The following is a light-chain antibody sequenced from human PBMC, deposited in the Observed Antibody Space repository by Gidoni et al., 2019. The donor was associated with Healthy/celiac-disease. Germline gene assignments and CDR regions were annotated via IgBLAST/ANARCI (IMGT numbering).Light chain of an antibody. Sequence: EIVLNQSPAPLSLSPGEGATLSCRASQSLGTFLVWYQHKPGQAPRLLIYGASTRSTGVPARFSGAGSGTDFTLTIASLEPEDFAIYYCQQRGRWPLTFGGGTRVEI. CDR1: QSLGTF. CDR3: QQRGRWPLT. CDR2: GAS. J-gene: IGKJ4*02. V-gene: IGKV3-11*01.